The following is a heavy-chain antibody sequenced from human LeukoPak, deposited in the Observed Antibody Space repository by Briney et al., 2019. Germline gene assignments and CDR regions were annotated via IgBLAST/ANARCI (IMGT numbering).Heavy chain of an antibody. CDR1: GFTFSSCG. CDR2: ISGSGVST. V-gene: IGHV3-23*01. J-gene: IGHJ4*02. D-gene: IGHD1-26*01. Sequence: GGTLRLSCAASGFTFSSCGMSWVRQAPGKGLEWVSGISGSGVSTYYADSVKGRFTVSRDNAKNTLYLQMNSLRADDTAVYYCAGNLRQWDLDSWGQGTWATVSS. CDR3: AGNLRQWDLDS.